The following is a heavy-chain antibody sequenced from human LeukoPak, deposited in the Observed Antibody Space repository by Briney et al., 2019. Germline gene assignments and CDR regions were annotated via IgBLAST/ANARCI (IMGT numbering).Heavy chain of an antibody. CDR2: IYYTGST. V-gene: IGHV4-59*01. CDR3: TRSLGVVIHGGMDV. D-gene: IGHD3-3*01. Sequence: SETLSLTCTVSGGSISSYHWSWIRQPPGKGLEWIGHIYYTGSTNYNPSLKGRVTISLDTSKNQFSLKLSSVTAADTAVYYCTRSLGVVIHGGMDVWGQGTTVTVSS. J-gene: IGHJ6*02. CDR1: GGSISSYH.